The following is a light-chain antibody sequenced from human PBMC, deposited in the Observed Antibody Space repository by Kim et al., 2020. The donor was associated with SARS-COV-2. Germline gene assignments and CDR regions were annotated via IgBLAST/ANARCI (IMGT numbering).Light chain of an antibody. Sequence: LSPGERATLSCRASQSVRSSYLAWYQQKPGQAPRLLLYGASSRATGIPDRFSGSGSGTDFTLTISRLEPEDFAVYYCQQYGTSVLTFGGGTKVEI. CDR3: QQYGTSVLT. J-gene: IGKJ4*02. V-gene: IGKV3-20*01. CDR2: GAS. CDR1: QSVRSSY.